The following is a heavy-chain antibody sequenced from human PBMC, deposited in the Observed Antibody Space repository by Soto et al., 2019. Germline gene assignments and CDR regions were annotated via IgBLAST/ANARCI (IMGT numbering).Heavy chain of an antibody. CDR2: INHSGST. CDR1: GGSFSDYS. D-gene: IGHD2-15*01. Sequence: SETLSLTCAVYGGSFSDYSWSWIRQPPGQGLEWIGEINHSGSTNLHKSLKSRVTISVDTSKNQFSLKLSSVTAADTAVYYCARVCSPTRNHNNYFPYLDYWGQGTVVTVSS. J-gene: IGHJ4*02. CDR3: ARVCSPTRNHNNYFPYLDY. V-gene: IGHV4-34*01.